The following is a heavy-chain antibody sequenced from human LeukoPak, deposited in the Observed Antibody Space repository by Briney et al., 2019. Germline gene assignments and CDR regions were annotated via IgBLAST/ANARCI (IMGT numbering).Heavy chain of an antibody. D-gene: IGHD3-22*01. V-gene: IGHV4-59*01. CDR3: ARSNDLNTYYYDSSGRSGFDP. CDR2: IYYSGST. Sequence: PSETLSLTCTVSGGSFSTYYWSWIRQPPGKGLEWVGYIYYSGSTNYNPSLQSRVTISVDTSKNQFSLRLSSVTAADTAVYYCARSNDLNTYYYDSSGRSGFDPWGQGTLVTVSS. J-gene: IGHJ5*02. CDR1: GGSFSTYY.